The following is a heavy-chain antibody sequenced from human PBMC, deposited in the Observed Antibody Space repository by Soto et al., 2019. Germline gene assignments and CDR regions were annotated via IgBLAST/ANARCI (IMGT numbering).Heavy chain of an antibody. V-gene: IGHV3-23*01. CDR3: AKDRRKPPTVTTRWNWFDP. D-gene: IGHD4-17*01. CDR1: GFTCSSYA. J-gene: IGHJ5*02. Sequence: PGGSLRLSCAASGFTCSSYAMSWVRQAPGKGLEWVSAISGSGGSTYYADSVKGRFTISRDNSKNTLYLQMNSLRAEDTAVYYCAKDRRKPPTVTTRWNWFDPWGQGTLVTVSS. CDR2: ISGSGGST.